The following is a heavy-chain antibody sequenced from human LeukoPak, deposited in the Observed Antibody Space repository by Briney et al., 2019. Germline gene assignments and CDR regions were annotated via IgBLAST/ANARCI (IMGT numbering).Heavy chain of an antibody. Sequence: GGSLRPSCAASGFTFSSYAMSWVRQAPGKGLEWVSAISGSGGSTYYAYSVKGQFTISRDNSKTTLYLQMNSLRAEDTAAYYYAKVMVRGVILNYYFDYWGQGTLVTVSS. CDR1: GFTFSSYA. CDR3: AKVMVRGVILNYYFDY. J-gene: IGHJ4*02. D-gene: IGHD3-10*01. CDR2: ISGSGGST. V-gene: IGHV3-23*01.